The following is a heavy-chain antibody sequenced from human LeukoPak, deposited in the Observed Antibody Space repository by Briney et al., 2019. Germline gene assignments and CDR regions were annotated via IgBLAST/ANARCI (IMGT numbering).Heavy chain of an antibody. Sequence: PGGSLRLSCAASGFTFRTYGMHWVRQAPGKGLEWVAFIRYDGSNEYYADYVKGRFTISRDNSKSTLYLQMNSLRAEDTAVYYCAKDSVVVPPSYVDVWGKGTTVTVSS. CDR1: GFTFRTYG. V-gene: IGHV3-30*02. CDR3: AKDSVVVPPSYVDV. D-gene: IGHD2-21*01. J-gene: IGHJ6*03. CDR2: IRYDGSNE.